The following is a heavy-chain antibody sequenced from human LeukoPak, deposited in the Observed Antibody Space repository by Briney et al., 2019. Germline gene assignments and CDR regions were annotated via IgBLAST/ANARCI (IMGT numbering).Heavy chain of an antibody. D-gene: IGHD6-13*01. J-gene: IGHJ3*02. V-gene: IGHV3-53*01. CDR2: IHSDGRT. CDR3: AGGVAAAGTFAFDI. CDR1: GFTVSSNY. Sequence: GGSLRLSCAASGFTVSSNYMSWVRQAPGKGLEWVSVIHSDGRTYYADSVKGRLTISRDNSKNMLYVQMNSLRAEDTAVYYCAGGVAAAGTFAFDIWGQGTMVTVSS.